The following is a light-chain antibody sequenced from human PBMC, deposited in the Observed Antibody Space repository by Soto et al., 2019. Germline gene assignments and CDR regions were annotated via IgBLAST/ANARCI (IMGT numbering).Light chain of an antibody. V-gene: IGKV1-5*03. CDR2: RAS. CDR3: QQYNNYPLT. Sequence: DIQMTQSPSTLSASVGDRVTITCRASQSISSWLAWYQRKPGKAPNLLIYRASSLESGVPSRFSGSGSGTEVTLTISSLQPDDFATYYCQQYNNYPLTFGPGTKVDIK. CDR1: QSISSW. J-gene: IGKJ3*01.